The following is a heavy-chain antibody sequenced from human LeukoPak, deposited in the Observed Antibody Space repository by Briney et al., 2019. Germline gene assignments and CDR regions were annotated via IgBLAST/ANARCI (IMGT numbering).Heavy chain of an antibody. CDR1: GGSFSGYY. J-gene: IGHJ5*02. D-gene: IGHD3-9*01. CDR3: ARWGILTGYYFWFDP. CDR2: INHNGST. Sequence: SSETLSLTCAVYGGSFSGYYWSWIRQPPGKGLEWIGEINHNGSTNYNPSLKSRVTISVDTSKNQFSLKLSSVTAADTAVYYCARWGILTGYYFWFDPWGQGTLVTVSS. V-gene: IGHV4-34*01.